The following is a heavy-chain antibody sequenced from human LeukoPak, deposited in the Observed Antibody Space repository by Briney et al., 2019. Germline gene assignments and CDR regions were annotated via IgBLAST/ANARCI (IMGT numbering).Heavy chain of an antibody. CDR1: GFTFSHYS. J-gene: IGHJ6*03. V-gene: IGHV3-30*03. CDR2: ILYDGSNK. CDR3: ARSSYSSSYYYYYYMDV. D-gene: IGHD6-6*01. Sequence: GRSLRLSCVVSGFTFSHYSMHWVRQAPGKGLEWVALILYDGSNKYYADSVKGRFTISRDNSKNTLYLQMNSLRAEDTAVYYCARSSYSSSYYYYYYMDVWGKGTTVTVSS.